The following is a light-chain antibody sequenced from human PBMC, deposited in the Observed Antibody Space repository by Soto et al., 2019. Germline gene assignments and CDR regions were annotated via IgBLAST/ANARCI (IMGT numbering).Light chain of an antibody. V-gene: IGKV1-5*03. CDR3: QQDSSHPWT. J-gene: IGKJ1*01. CDR1: KISRSL. CDR2: KAS. Sequence: RGKKISRSLSAWYQKQAGEATKLLIYKASSFKSVVPSRFSGSGSGTEFTLTISSVHPDDFVTYCWQQDSSHPWTFGQGTKVDIK.